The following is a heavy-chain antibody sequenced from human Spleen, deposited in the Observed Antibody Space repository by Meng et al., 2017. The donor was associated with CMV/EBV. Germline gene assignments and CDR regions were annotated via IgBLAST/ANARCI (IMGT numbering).Heavy chain of an antibody. D-gene: IGHD5-24*01. Sequence: SCAASGFTFSSYGFHWVRQAPGKGLEWVAIISYDGGNEYYADSVKGRFTISRDNSKNTLYLQMNSLRVDDTAVYYCAKGSRWLPTDYWGQGTLVTVSS. CDR2: ISYDGGNE. V-gene: IGHV3-30*18. CDR3: AKGSRWLPTDY. CDR1: GFTFSSYG. J-gene: IGHJ4*02.